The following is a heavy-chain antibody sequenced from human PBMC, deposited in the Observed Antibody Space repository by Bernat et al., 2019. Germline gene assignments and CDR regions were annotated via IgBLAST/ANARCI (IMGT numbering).Heavy chain of an antibody. D-gene: IGHD4-17*01. CDR2: IWYDGSNK. J-gene: IGHJ4*02. V-gene: IGHV3-33*01. CDR3: ARDGYGDYSTFDY. CDR1: GFTFSSYG. Sequence: QVQLVESGGGVVQPGRSLRLSCAASGFTFSSYGMHWVRQAPGKGLEWVAVIWYDGSNKYYADSVKGRFIISRDNSKNTLYLQMNSLRAEDTAVYYCARDGYGDYSTFDYWGQGTLVTVSS.